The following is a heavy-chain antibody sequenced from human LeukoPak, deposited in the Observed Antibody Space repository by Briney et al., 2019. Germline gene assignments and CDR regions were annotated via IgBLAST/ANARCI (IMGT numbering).Heavy chain of an antibody. CDR1: GFTFSSYS. CDR3: ARDQSGQIDY. CDR2: ISSSSSTI. J-gene: IGHJ4*02. V-gene: IGHV3-48*02. D-gene: IGHD1-14*01. Sequence: GGSLRLSCAASGFTFSSYSMNWVRQAPGKGLEWVSYISSSSSTIYYADSVKGRFTISRDNAKNSLYLQMNSLGDEDTAVYYCARDQSGQIDYWGQGTLVTVSS.